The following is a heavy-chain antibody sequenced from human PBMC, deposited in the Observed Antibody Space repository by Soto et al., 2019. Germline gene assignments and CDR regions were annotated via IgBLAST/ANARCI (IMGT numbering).Heavy chain of an antibody. D-gene: IGHD2-8*02. Sequence: SETLSLTSAVSGYSISNSNWWGWIRQPPGTGLEWIGEINHSGSTNYNPSLKSRVTISVDTSKNQFSLKLTSVTAADTAVYYCARDKITGLFDYWGQGTLVTVSS. CDR2: INHSGST. V-gene: IGHV4-4*02. J-gene: IGHJ4*02. CDR1: GYSISNSNW. CDR3: ARDKITGLFDY.